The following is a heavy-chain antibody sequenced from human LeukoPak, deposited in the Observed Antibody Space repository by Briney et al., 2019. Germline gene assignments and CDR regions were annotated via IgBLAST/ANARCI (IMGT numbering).Heavy chain of an antibody. V-gene: IGHV3-23*01. Sequence: PGGPLRLSCAASGFTFSSYAMSWVRQAPGKGLEWISAISGSGGSTYYADSVKGRFTISRDNSKNTLYLQMNSLRAEDTAVYYCAKDLPGYCSSTSCPGTFDYWGQGTLVTVSS. CDR3: AKDLPGYCSSTSCPGTFDY. J-gene: IGHJ4*02. CDR2: ISGSGGST. CDR1: GFTFSSYA. D-gene: IGHD2-2*01.